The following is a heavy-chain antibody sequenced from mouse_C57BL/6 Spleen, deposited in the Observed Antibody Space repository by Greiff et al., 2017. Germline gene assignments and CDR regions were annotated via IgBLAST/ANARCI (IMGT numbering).Heavy chain of an antibody. CDR2: ISDGGSYT. CDR1: GFTFSSYA. V-gene: IGHV5-4*01. Sequence: EVNVVESGGGLVKPGGSLKLSCAASGFTFSSYAMSWVRQTPEKRLEWVATISDGGSYTYYPDNVKGRFTISRDNAKNNLYLQMSHLKSEDTAMYYCAREYYGSLDYWGQGTTLTVSS. D-gene: IGHD1-1*01. CDR3: AREYYGSLDY. J-gene: IGHJ2*01.